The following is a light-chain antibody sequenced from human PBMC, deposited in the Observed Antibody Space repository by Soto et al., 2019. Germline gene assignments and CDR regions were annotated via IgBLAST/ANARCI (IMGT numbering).Light chain of an antibody. J-gene: IGKJ1*01. V-gene: IGKV1-5*03. CDR2: EAS. CDR3: QQYSGPWT. CDR1: QNISNW. Sequence: DIQMTQSPSTLSASGGDTVTIKCRANQNISNWLAWYQQKPGKAPKLLIYEASNLEGRVPRRFSGSGSGTEFTLTISSLQPDDFADYFCQQYSGPWTFGQGTKVEIK.